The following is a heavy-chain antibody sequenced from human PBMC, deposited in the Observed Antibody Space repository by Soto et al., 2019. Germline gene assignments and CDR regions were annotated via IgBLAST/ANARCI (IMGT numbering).Heavy chain of an antibody. CDR1: GFTVSSNY. J-gene: IGHJ6*03. Sequence: EVQLVESGGGLVQPGGSLRLSCAASGFTVSSNYMSWVRQAPGKGLEWVSVIYSGGSTYYADSVKGRFTISRDNSKNTLYLQMNSLRAEDTAVYYCAMELSSDYYYYYMDVWGKGTTVTVSS. D-gene: IGHD3-16*02. V-gene: IGHV3-66*01. CDR2: IYSGGST. CDR3: AMELSSDYYYYYMDV.